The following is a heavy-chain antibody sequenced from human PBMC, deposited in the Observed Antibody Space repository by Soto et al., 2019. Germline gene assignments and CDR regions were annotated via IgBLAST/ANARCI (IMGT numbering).Heavy chain of an antibody. V-gene: IGHV3-30*18. CDR3: AKGYVDTAMGYYYYYGMDV. Sequence: PGGSLRLSCAASGLTFSSYGMHWVRQAPGKGLEWVAVISYDGSNKYYADSVKGRFTISRDNSKNTLYLQMNSLRAEDTAVYYCAKGYVDTAMGYYYYYGMDVWGQGTTVTVSS. CDR2: ISYDGSNK. CDR1: GLTFSSYG. J-gene: IGHJ6*02. D-gene: IGHD5-18*01.